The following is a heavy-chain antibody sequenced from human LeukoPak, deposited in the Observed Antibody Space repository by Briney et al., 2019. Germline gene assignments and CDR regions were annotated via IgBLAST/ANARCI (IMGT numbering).Heavy chain of an antibody. D-gene: IGHD1-26*01. V-gene: IGHV1-2*02. CDR2: INPNSGGT. Sequence: GASVKVPCTASGYXFTDYYMHWVRQAPGQGLEWTGWINPNSGGTNYAQNFQGRVTMTRDTYITTAYMDLSRLRLDDTAVYYCAVGRRTDFDYWGQGTLVTVSS. J-gene: IGHJ4*02. CDR3: AVGRRTDFDY. CDR1: GYXFTDYY.